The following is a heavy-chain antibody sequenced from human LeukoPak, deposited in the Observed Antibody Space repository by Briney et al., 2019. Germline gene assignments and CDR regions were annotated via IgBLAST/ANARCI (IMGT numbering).Heavy chain of an antibody. CDR1: GGTFSSYA. D-gene: IGHD4-23*01. CDR2: IIPIFGKA. V-gene: IGHV1-69*13. CDR3: ARGWLAESTVVTPYNY. J-gene: IGHJ4*02. Sequence: SVKVSCKASGGTFSSYAISWVRQAPGQGLEWMGGIIPIFGKANYAQKFQGRVTITAVESMSTAYMELSSLRSEDTAVYYCARGWLAESTVVTPYNYWGQGTLVTVSS.